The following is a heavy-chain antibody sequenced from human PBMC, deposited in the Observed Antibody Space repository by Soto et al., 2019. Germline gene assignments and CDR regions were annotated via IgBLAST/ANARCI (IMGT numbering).Heavy chain of an antibody. V-gene: IGHV3-33*01. CDR3: ARDWTTVTSSAIF. CDR1: GFTFSSYG. D-gene: IGHD4-4*01. CDR2: IWYDGSNK. Sequence: PWGSLRLSCAASGFTFSSYGMHWVRQAPGKGLEWVAVIWYDGSNKYYADSVQGRFTISRDNSKNTLYLQMNSLRAEDTAVYYCARDWTTVTSSAIFWGKGTTVTVSS. J-gene: IGHJ6*04.